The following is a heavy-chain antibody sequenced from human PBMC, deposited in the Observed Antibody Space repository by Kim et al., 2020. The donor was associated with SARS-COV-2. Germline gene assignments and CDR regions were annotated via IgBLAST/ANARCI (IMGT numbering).Heavy chain of an antibody. CDR1: GYTFTSYY. J-gene: IGHJ5*02. CDR2: INPSGGST. CDR3: AREGPYCSSTSCYRNKRNWFDP. D-gene: IGHD2-2*01. Sequence: ASVKVSCKASGYTFTSYYMHWVRQAPGQGLEWMGIINPSGGSTSYAQKFQGRVTMTRDTSTSTVYMELSSLRSEDTAVYYCAREGPYCSSTSCYRNKRNWFDPWGQGTLVTVSS. V-gene: IGHV1-46*01.